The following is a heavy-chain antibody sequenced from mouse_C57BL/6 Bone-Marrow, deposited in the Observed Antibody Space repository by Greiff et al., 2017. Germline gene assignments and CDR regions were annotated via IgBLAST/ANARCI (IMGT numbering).Heavy chain of an antibody. J-gene: IGHJ4*01. CDR3: ARCPIYYDDDGYAMDY. V-gene: IGHV1-53*01. Sequence: QVQLQQPGTELVKPGASVKLSCKASGYTFTSYWMHWVKQRPGQGLEWIGNINPSNGGTNYNEKFKSKATLTVDKSSSTAYMQLSSLTSEDSAVYYWARCPIYYDDDGYAMDYWGQGTSVTVSS. CDR1: GYTFTSYW. D-gene: IGHD2-4*01. CDR2: INPSNGGT.